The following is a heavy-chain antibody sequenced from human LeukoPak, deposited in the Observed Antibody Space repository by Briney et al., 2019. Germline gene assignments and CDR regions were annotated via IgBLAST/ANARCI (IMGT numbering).Heavy chain of an antibody. CDR2: IIPIFGTA. CDR1: GGTFSSYA. D-gene: IGHD2-2*01. V-gene: IGHV1-69*05. Sequence: GASVKVSCKPSGGTFSSYAISWVRQAPGQGHEWMGGIIPIFGTANYAQKFPGRVTITTVESTSTAYMELGSLRCEETSVDYCAIDRVDCSSTSCYPDAFDIWGQGTMVTVSS. J-gene: IGHJ3*02. CDR3: AIDRVDCSSTSCYPDAFDI.